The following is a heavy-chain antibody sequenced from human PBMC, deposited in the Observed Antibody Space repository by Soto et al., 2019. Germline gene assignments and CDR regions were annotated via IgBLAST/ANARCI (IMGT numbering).Heavy chain of an antibody. CDR2: IYYSGST. J-gene: IGHJ6*02. Sequence: PSVTLSLTCTVSGGSISSGCYYWSWIRQHPGKGLEWIGYIYYSGSTYYNPSLKSRVTISVDTSKNQFSLKLSSVTAADTAVYYCARDARWSNHQGYYGMDVWGQGTTVTVSS. CDR1: GGSISSGCYY. V-gene: IGHV4-31*03. D-gene: IGHD2-8*01. CDR3: ARDARWSNHQGYYGMDV.